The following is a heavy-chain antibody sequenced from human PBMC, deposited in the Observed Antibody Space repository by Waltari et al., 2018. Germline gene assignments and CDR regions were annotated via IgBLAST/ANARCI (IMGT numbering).Heavy chain of an antibody. CDR1: GYSISSGYY. V-gene: IGHV4-38-2*01. J-gene: IGHJ4*02. CDR3: ARADYGDYVGVDYFDY. CDR2: IYHSGST. Sequence: QVQLQESGPGLVKPSETLSLPCAVSGYSISSGYYWGWIRQPPGKGLEWIGSIYHSGSTYYNPSLKSRVTISVDTSKNQFSLKLSSVTAADTAVYYCARADYGDYVGVDYFDYWGQGTLVTVSS. D-gene: IGHD4-17*01.